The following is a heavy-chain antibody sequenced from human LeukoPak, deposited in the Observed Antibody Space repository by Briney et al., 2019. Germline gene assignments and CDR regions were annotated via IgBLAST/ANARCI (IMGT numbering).Heavy chain of an antibody. CDR1: GFTFNSYA. V-gene: IGHV3-48*03. CDR2: ISSSATNI. CDR3: ARDRGSTTLVRGVNYY. J-gene: IGHJ4*02. D-gene: IGHD3-10*01. Sequence: QTGGSLRLSCVASGFTFNSYAMNWVRQAPGKGLEWVSHISSSATNIYYADSVKGRLTISRDNAKNSLYLQMNSLRAEDTAVYYCARDRGSTTLVRGVNYYWGQGTLVTVSS.